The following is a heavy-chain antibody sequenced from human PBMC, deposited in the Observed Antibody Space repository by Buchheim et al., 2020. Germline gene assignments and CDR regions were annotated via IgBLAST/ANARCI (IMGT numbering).Heavy chain of an antibody. V-gene: IGHV3-23*01. D-gene: IGHD6-19*01. CDR2: ISGSGGIT. CDR3: AKDGTSSGWSLDY. Sequence: EVQLLESGGGLVQPGGSLRLSCAASGFTFDSYAMSWVRQAPGKGLDWVSGISGSGGITYYADSVKGRFSISRDNSKAPFYLQMNSLRAEDTAVYYCAKDGTSSGWSLDYWGQGTL. J-gene: IGHJ4*02. CDR1: GFTFDSYA.